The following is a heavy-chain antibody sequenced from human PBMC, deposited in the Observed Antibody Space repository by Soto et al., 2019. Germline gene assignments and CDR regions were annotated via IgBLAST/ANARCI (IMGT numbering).Heavy chain of an antibody. J-gene: IGHJ6*02. CDR1: GFTFSNHW. V-gene: IGHV3-74*01. D-gene: IGHD2-8*01. CDR2: INSDGSST. CDR3: ARDFWRNGVCLDV. Sequence: LRLSCTASGFTFSNHWVHWVRQAPGKGLVWVSRINSDGSSTSYADSVKGRFTISRDNAKNTLYLQMNSLRAEDTAVFFCARDFWRNGVCLDVWGQGTTVTVSS.